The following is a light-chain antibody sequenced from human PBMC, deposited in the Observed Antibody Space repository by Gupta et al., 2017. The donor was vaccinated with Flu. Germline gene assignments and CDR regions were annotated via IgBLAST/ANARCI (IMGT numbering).Light chain of an antibody. V-gene: IGLV2-18*02. Sequence: QSALTHPPSVSGSPGQSVTLSCTGSSSDIGSYNRVSWYQQPPGTAPKLIIYEVSNRPSGVPDRFSGSKYGNTASLTISGLQAEDEADYYCSSYTSSSTPVVFDGGTKLTVL. CDR3: SSYTSSSTPVV. J-gene: IGLJ3*02. CDR1: SSDIGSYNR. CDR2: EVS.